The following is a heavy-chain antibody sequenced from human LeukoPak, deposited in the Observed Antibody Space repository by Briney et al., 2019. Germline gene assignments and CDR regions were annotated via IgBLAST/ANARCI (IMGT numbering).Heavy chain of an antibody. CDR3: ARGTYGWVRGVRLYYFDY. V-gene: IGHV4-59*01. J-gene: IGHJ4*02. D-gene: IGHD3-10*01. CDR2: IYYSGST. CDR1: GGSISSYY. Sequence: TSETLSLTCTVSGGSISSYYWSWIRQPPGKGLEWIGYIYYSGSTNYNPSLKSRVTISVDTSKNQFSLKLSSVTAADTAVYYCARGTYGWVRGVRLYYFDYWGQGTLVTVSS.